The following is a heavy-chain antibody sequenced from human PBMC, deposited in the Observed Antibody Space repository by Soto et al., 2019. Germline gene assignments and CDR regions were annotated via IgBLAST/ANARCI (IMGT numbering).Heavy chain of an antibody. CDR1: GFTFSTYA. Sequence: PGGSLRLSCAASGFTFSTYAMAWVRQAPGKGLEWVSVIYSGGSTYYADSVKGRFAISRHNSKNTLYLQMNSLRAEDTAVYYCARVNYDSSGYLDAFDIWGQGTMVTVSS. V-gene: IGHV3-53*04. CDR2: IYSGGST. CDR3: ARVNYDSSGYLDAFDI. D-gene: IGHD3-22*01. J-gene: IGHJ3*02.